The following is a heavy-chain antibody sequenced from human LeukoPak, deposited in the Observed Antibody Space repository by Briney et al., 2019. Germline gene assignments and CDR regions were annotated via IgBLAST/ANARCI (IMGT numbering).Heavy chain of an antibody. CDR3: ASTGSAAAVGY. D-gene: IGHD6-13*01. V-gene: IGHV3-33*01. CDR1: GFTFSSYG. CDR2: IWYDGSNK. J-gene: IGHJ4*02. Sequence: GGSLSLSCAASGFTFSSYGMHWVRQAPGKGLEWVAVIWYDGSNKYYADSVKGRFTISRDNSKNTLYLQMNSLRAEDTAVYYCASTGSAAAVGYWGQGTLVTVSS.